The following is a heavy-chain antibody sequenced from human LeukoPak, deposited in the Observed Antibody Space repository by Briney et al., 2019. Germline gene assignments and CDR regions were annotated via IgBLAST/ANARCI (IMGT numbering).Heavy chain of an antibody. CDR1: GFTFSSYA. CDR2: ISSNGGST. J-gene: IGHJ4*02. CDR3: VKGEYSSSSSFCY. Sequence: GGFLRLSCSASGFTFSSYAMHWVRQAPGKGLEYVSAISSNGGSTYYADSVKGRFTISRDNSKNTLYLQMSSLRAEDTAVYYCVKGEYSSSSSFCYWGQGTLVTVSS. V-gene: IGHV3-64D*06. D-gene: IGHD6-6*01.